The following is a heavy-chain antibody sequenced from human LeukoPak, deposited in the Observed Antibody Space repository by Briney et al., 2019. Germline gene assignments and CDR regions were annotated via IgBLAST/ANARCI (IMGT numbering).Heavy chain of an antibody. CDR2: IIPIFGTA. CDR3: ARDLEYYDSSGYYPNFDY. CDR1: GGTFSSYA. J-gene: IGHJ4*02. Sequence: GASVTVSCTASGGTFSSYAISWVRQAPGQGLERMGGIIPIFGTANYAQKFQGRVTITADESTSTAYMELSSLRSEDTAVYYCARDLEYYDSSGYYPNFDYWGQGTLVTVSS. V-gene: IGHV1-69*13. D-gene: IGHD3-22*01.